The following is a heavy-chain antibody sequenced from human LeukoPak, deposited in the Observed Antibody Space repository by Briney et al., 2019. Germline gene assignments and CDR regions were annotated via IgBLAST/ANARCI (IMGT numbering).Heavy chain of an antibody. Sequence: ASVKVSCKASGYTFSSYGISWVRQAPGQGLEWMGRISAYNGNTNYAQKFQGWVTMTRDTSISTAYMELSRLRSDDTAVYYCARDSCSSTSCPDYWGQGTLVTVSS. CDR2: ISAYNGNT. CDR3: ARDSCSSTSCPDY. V-gene: IGHV1-18*01. J-gene: IGHJ4*02. CDR1: GYTFSSYG. D-gene: IGHD2-2*01.